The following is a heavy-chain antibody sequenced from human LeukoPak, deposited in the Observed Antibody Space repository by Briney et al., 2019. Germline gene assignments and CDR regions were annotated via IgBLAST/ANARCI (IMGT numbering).Heavy chain of an antibody. Sequence: SETLSLTCAVYGGSFSGYYWSWIRRPPGKGLEWIGEINHSGSTNYNPSLKSRVTISVDTSKNQFSLKLSSVTAADTAVYYCARGRGTITMVRGVIPYYFDYWGQGTLVTVSS. CDR1: GGSFSGYY. CDR2: INHSGST. CDR3: ARGRGTITMVRGVIPYYFDY. D-gene: IGHD3-10*01. V-gene: IGHV4-34*01. J-gene: IGHJ4*02.